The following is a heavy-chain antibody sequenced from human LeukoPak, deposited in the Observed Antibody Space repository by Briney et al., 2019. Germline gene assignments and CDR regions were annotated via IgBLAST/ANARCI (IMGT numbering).Heavy chain of an antibody. J-gene: IGHJ4*02. CDR1: GFTFSNYA. CDR3: ARTSTRDGYRYFDY. Sequence: GGSLRLSCAASGFTFSNYAMSWVRQAPGKGLEWVANIKQDGSEKYYVDSVKGRLTISRDNAKNSLHLQMNSLRAEDTAVYYCARTSTRDGYRYFDYWGQGTLVTVSS. V-gene: IGHV3-7*04. D-gene: IGHD5-24*01. CDR2: IKQDGSEK.